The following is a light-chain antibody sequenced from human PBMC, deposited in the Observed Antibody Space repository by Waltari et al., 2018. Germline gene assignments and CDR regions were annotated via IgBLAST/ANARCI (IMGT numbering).Light chain of an antibody. CDR1: QSVSNN. J-gene: IGKJ2*01. CDR2: GAS. CDR3: QQYSSWPPLYT. Sequence: EIVMTQSPATLSVSPGERATLSCRASQSVSNNLAWYQQQHGQAPRLLIYGASTRATGTPARFSGSGSGTEFTLTISSMQSEDFALYYCQQYSSWPPLYTFGQGTRLEIK. V-gene: IGKV3-15*01.